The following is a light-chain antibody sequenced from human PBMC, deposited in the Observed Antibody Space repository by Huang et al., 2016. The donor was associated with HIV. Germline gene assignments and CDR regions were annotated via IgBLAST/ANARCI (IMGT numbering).Light chain of an antibody. V-gene: IGKV1-39*01. J-gene: IGKJ2*01. Sequence: DIQMTQSPSSLSASVGDRVNITCRASQSISTYLNWFQQKPGKAPKLLIYATSNLQSEVPSRFSGRGSGTDFTLTVSSLQPEDFATYYCQQSYNTPPTFGQGTKLEI. CDR3: QQSYNTPPT. CDR2: ATS. CDR1: QSISTY.